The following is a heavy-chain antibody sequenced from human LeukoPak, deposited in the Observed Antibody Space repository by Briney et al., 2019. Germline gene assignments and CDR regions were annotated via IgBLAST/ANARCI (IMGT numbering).Heavy chain of an antibody. Sequence: SETLSLTCTVSGGSISSGGYYWSWIRQHPGKGLEWIGYIYYSGSTYYNPSLKSRVTISVDTSKNQFSLKLSSVTAADTAVYYCARDDGGKWLVRGGAFDYWGQRTLVTVSS. CDR3: ARDDGGKWLVRGGAFDY. V-gene: IGHV4-31*03. CDR1: GGSISSGGYY. D-gene: IGHD6-19*01. J-gene: IGHJ4*02. CDR2: IYYSGST.